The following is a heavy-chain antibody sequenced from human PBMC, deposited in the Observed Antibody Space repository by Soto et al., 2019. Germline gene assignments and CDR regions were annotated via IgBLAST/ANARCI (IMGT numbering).Heavy chain of an antibody. D-gene: IGHD6-19*01. CDR1: GFTFSNAW. V-gene: IGHV3-15*01. CDR2: IKSKTDGGTT. Sequence: GSLRLSCAASGFTFSNAWMSWVRQAPGKGLEWVGRIKSKTDGGTTDYAAPVKGRFTISRDDSKNTLYLQMNSLKTEDTAVYYCTTEFLAAYSGWYPNFDYWGQGTLVTVSS. CDR3: TTEFLAAYSGWYPNFDY. J-gene: IGHJ4*02.